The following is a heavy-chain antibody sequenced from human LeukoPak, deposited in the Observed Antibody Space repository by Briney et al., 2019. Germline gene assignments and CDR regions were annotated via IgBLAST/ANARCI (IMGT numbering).Heavy chain of an antibody. D-gene: IGHD4-17*01. CDR3: ARAATVTTWYYYYYYMDV. CDR1: RFTFSSYW. Sequence: PGGSLRLSCVASRFTFSSYWMSWVRQAPGKGLEWVANIKQDGSEKQYVDSVKGRYTISRDNAKNPLYLQMNNLRAEDTAVYYCARAATVTTWYYYYYYMDVWGKGTTVTVSS. V-gene: IGHV3-7*01. CDR2: IKQDGSEK. J-gene: IGHJ6*03.